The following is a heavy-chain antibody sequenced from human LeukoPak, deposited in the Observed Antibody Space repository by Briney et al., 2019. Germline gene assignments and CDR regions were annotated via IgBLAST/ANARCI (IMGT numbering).Heavy chain of an antibody. D-gene: IGHD5-24*01. J-gene: IGHJ6*03. V-gene: IGHV4-34*01. CDR1: GETFSGYD. CDR2: INADGDT. CDR3: ARGLGWKMATLGLFYMDV. Sequence: SDTLSLTCGVSGETFSGYDLTWVRQPPGKGLEWMGQINADGDTQHNPYLKSRVTISIDTSKKQFSLKMKSVTAADTAVYYCARGLGWKMATLGLFYMDVWGEGTTVTVS.